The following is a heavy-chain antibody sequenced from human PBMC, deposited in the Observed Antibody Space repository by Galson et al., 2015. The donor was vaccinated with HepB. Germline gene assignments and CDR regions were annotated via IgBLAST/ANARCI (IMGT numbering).Heavy chain of an antibody. V-gene: IGHV3-66*01. J-gene: IGHJ4*02. D-gene: IGHD4-17*01. CDR1: GFTVSSNY. Sequence: SLRLSCAASGFTVSSNYMSWVRQAPGKGLEWVSVIYSGGSTYYADSVKGRFTISRDNSKNTLYLQMNSLRAEDTAVYYCARDSPDDYGEDWGQGTLVTVSS. CDR3: ARDSPDDYGED. CDR2: IYSGGST.